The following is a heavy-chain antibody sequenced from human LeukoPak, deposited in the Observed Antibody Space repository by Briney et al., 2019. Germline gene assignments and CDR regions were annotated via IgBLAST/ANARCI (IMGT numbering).Heavy chain of an antibody. D-gene: IGHD1-26*01. V-gene: IGHV3-23*01. Sequence: GGSLRLSCAASGFTFSSYWMHWVRQAPGKGLEWVSGISDSGGSTHYADSVKGRFTSSRDNPKNTLYLQMNSLRAEDTAVYYCAKVLVAGASRGYFDSWGQGTLVTVSS. J-gene: IGHJ4*02. CDR2: ISDSGGST. CDR3: AKVLVAGASRGYFDS. CDR1: GFTFSSYW.